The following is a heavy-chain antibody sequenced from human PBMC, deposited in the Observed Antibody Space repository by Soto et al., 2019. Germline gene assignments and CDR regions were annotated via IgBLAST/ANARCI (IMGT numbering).Heavy chain of an antibody. CDR1: GGSISSSSYY. V-gene: IGHV4-39*01. CDR3: ARHNYDILTGYYSSFYFDY. Sequence: SETLSLTCTVSGGSISSSSYYWGWIRQPPGKGLEWIGSIYYSGSTYYNPSLKSRVTISVDTSKNQFSLKLSSVTAADTAVYYCARHNYDILTGYYSSFYFDYWGQGTLVTVSS. CDR2: IYYSGST. J-gene: IGHJ4*02. D-gene: IGHD3-9*01.